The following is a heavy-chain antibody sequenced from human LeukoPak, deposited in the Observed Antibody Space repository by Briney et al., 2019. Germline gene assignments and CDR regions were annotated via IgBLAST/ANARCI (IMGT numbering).Heavy chain of an antibody. J-gene: IGHJ4*02. CDR3: AKDFGEYYYGSGSYDY. CDR2: IRYDGSNK. D-gene: IGHD3-10*01. Sequence: GGSLRLSCAASGFTFSTYAMSWVRQAPGKGLEWVAFIRYDGSNKYYADSVKGRFTISRDNSKNTLYLQMNSLRAEDTAVYYCAKDFGEYYYGSGSYDYWGQGTLVTVSS. CDR1: GFTFSTYA. V-gene: IGHV3-30*02.